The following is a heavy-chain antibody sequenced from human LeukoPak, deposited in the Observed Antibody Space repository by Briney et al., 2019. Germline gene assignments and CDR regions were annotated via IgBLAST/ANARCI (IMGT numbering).Heavy chain of an antibody. D-gene: IGHD6-19*01. V-gene: IGHV1-69*06. Sequence: GSSVKVSCKASGGTFSSYAISWVRQAPGQGLEWMGGIIPIFGTANYAQKFQGRVTITADKSTSTAYMELSSLRSEDTAVYYCARGGGIAVAENWFDPWGQGTLVTVSS. J-gene: IGHJ5*02. CDR2: IIPIFGTA. CDR1: GGTFSSYA. CDR3: ARGGGIAVAENWFDP.